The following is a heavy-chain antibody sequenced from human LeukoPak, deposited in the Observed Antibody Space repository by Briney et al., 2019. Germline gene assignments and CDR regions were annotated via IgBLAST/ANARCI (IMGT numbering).Heavy chain of an antibody. CDR1: GYTFTSYG. D-gene: IGHD3-22*01. J-gene: IGHJ4*02. CDR3: ATPVPHDTSGYYYRFDY. CDR2: ISAYNGNT. V-gene: IGHV1-18*01. Sequence: KVSCKASGYTFTSYGISWVRQAPGQGLEWMGWISAYNGNTNYAQKLQGRVTMTTDTSTSTAYMELRSPRSDDTAVYYCATPVPHDTSGYYYRFDYWGQGTLVTVSS.